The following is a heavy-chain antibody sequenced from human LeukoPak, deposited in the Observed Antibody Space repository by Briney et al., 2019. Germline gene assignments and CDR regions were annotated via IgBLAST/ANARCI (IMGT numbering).Heavy chain of an antibody. CDR2: IYPGDSDT. CDR1: GYSFTSYW. V-gene: IGHV5-51*01. Sequence: GESLKISCKGSGYSFTSYWISWVRQMPGKGLEWMGIIYPGDSDTRYSPSFQGQVTISADKSISTAYLQWSSLKASDTAMYYCARIKYSSLRGYARNFDYWGQGTLVTVSS. D-gene: IGHD6-6*01. CDR3: ARIKYSSLRGYARNFDY. J-gene: IGHJ4*02.